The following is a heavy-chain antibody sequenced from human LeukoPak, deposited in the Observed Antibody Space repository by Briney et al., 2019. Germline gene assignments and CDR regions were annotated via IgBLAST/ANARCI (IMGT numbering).Heavy chain of an antibody. CDR3: ARCGTNNRGYHYMDD. D-gene: IGHD2/OR15-2a*01. J-gene: IGHJ6*03. CDR1: GRSVSSYY. Sequence: LSPTCTVSGRSVSSYYTGSIRHPPGGGLGCIGDTNYSGSTNYNPSLKSRVTISLDTSKNQFSLRVSSVTAADTAVYYWARCGTNNRGYHYMDDWGKGTTVTVSS. CDR2: TNYSGST. V-gene: IGHV4-59*02.